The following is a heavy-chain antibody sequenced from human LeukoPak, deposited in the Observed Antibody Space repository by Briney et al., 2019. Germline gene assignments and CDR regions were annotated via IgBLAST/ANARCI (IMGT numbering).Heavy chain of an antibody. V-gene: IGHV4-59*08. J-gene: IGHJ6*03. CDR3: ARTRPQDHGTSYMDV. Sequence: PSDTLSLTCAVSCHSISSDYSSWSRHSPAGSLGWVEFFFFSGTTTYNPSLQSRVTISVDTSKNPFYLKLTSVTAADTAVYYCARTRPQDHGTSYMDVWGKGTTVTVSS. D-gene: IGHD4-17*01. CDR1: CHSISSDY. CDR2: FFFSGTT.